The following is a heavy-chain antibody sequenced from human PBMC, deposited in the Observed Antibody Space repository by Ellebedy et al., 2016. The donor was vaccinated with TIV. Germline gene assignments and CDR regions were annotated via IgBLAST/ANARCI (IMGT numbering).Heavy chain of an antibody. Sequence: GESLKISCAASGFTVSSNYMSWVRQAPGKGLEWVSVIYSGGSTYYADSVKGRFTISRDNSKNTLYLQMNSLRAEDTAVYYCARGPKSSNYFDYWGQGTLVTVSS. V-gene: IGHV3-53*01. D-gene: IGHD2-2*01. CDR3: ARGPKSSNYFDY. J-gene: IGHJ4*02. CDR2: IYSGGST. CDR1: GFTVSSNY.